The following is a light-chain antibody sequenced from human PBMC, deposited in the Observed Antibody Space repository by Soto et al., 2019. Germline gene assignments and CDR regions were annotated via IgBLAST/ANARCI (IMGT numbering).Light chain of an antibody. J-gene: IGLJ2*01. Sequence: QYALTQPASVSGSPGQSITISCTGTSSDVGGYNYVSWYQQHPGKAPKLMIYAVSNRPSGVSNRFSGSKSGNTASLTISGLQADDEDDYYCSAYTSSSTVVFGGGTKLTV. CDR1: SSDVGGYNY. V-gene: IGLV2-14*01. CDR3: SAYTSSSTVV. CDR2: AVS.